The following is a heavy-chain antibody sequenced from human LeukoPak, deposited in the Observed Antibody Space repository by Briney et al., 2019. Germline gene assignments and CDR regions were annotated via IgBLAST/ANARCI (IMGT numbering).Heavy chain of an antibody. D-gene: IGHD6-25*01. V-gene: IGHV3-13*01. CDR2: IGTAGDI. CDR3: ARRGYSSGWDRFDY. J-gene: IGHJ4*02. CDR1: GFTFSNYD. Sequence: GGSLRLSCAASGFTFSNYDMHWVRQATGKGLEWVSGIGTAGDIYYAGSVKGRFTISRGNAKNSLYLQMNSLRAEDTAVYYCARRGYSSGWDRFDYWGQGTLVTVSS.